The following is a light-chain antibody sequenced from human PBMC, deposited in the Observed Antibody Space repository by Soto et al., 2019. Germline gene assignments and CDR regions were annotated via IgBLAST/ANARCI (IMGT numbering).Light chain of an antibody. V-gene: IGKV3-20*01. CDR2: GAS. CDR1: QSVSSSY. J-gene: IGKJ5*01. Sequence: EIVLTQSPGTLSLSPGERATLSCRASQSVSSSYLAWYQQKPGQAPRLLIYGASSRATGIPDRFSGSGSGTDFTLTISRLEPDDFAVYYCQQYVSSLSITFGQGTRLEIK. CDR3: QQYVSSLSIT.